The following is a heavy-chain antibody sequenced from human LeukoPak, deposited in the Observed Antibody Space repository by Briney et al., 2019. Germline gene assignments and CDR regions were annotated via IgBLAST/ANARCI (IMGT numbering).Heavy chain of an antibody. CDR1: GDSINSYY. CDR2: IYYSGRT. Sequence: SETLSLTCTVSGDSINSYYWNCIRQPPGKGLEWIGYIYYSGRTDYNPSLKSRVTISVDTSKHQFSMKLKSVTAADTAVYFCARGRWPPNAFDTWGQGTMVTVFS. CDR3: ARGRWPPNAFDT. J-gene: IGHJ3*02. V-gene: IGHV4-59*01. D-gene: IGHD3-16*01.